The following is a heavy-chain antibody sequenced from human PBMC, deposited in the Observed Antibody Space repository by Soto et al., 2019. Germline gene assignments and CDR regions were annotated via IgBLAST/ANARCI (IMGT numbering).Heavy chain of an antibody. CDR3: AREDDYGYRYINYGLDV. CDR2: IIPIFGTA. V-gene: IGHV1-69*13. Sequence: GASVKVSCKASGGTFSSYAISWVRQAPGQGLEWMGGIIPIFGTANYAQKFQGRVTITADESTSTAYMELSSLRFEDTAVYYCAREDDYGYRYINYGLDVWGQGTTVTVSS. CDR1: GGTFSSYA. D-gene: IGHD4-17*01. J-gene: IGHJ6*02.